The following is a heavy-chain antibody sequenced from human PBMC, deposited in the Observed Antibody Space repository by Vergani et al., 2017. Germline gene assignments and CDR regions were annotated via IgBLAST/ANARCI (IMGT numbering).Heavy chain of an antibody. Sequence: VQLLESGGGLVQPGGSLRLSRAASGFTFSSYAMSWVRQAPGQGLEWMGGIIPIFGTANYAQKFQGRVTITADESTSTAYMELSSLRSEDTAVYYCASRDSIGLADAFDIWGQGTMVTVSS. CDR3: ASRDSIGLADAFDI. CDR2: IIPIFGTA. CDR1: GFTFSSYA. J-gene: IGHJ3*02. D-gene: IGHD3-10*01. V-gene: IGHV1-69*01.